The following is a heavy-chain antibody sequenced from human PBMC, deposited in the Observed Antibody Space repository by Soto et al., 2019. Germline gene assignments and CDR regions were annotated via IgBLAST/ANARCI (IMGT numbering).Heavy chain of an antibody. V-gene: IGHV1-69*12. CDR2: IIPIFGTA. J-gene: IGHJ4*02. CDR3: ARGFHDYYESSGYQY. CDR1: GGTFTTYA. Sequence: QVQLVQSGAEVKKPGSSVKVSCKASGGTFTTYAINWVRQAPGRGLQWMGGIIPIFGTANYAQKFQGRVTITADESTSTAYMELSSLRSEDTAMYYCARGFHDYYESSGYQYWGQGTLVTVSS. D-gene: IGHD3-22*01.